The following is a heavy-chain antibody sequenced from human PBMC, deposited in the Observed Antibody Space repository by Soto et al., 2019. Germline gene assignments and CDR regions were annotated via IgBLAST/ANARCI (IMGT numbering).Heavy chain of an antibody. Sequence: EVHLLESGGALVQPGGSLTLSCAASGFSFSDYAMSWVRQAPGKGLEWVSSISRTGDSAYYADSVKGRFAISRDRSKTRLSRQMNSLRVEDTAVYYCAKGPDGSGYYHNWFDSWGQGTLITVSS. CDR1: GFSFSDYA. CDR2: ISRTGDSA. J-gene: IGHJ5*01. CDR3: AKGPDGSGYYHNWFDS. V-gene: IGHV3-23*01. D-gene: IGHD3-22*01.